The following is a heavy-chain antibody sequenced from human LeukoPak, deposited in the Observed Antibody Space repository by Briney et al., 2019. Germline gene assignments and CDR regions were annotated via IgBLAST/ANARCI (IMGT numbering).Heavy chain of an antibody. D-gene: IGHD3-22*01. V-gene: IGHV3-7*01. Sequence: GGSLRLSSAASGLTFSSYWMSWVRQAPGKGLEWVANIKNDETEKYYVDSVKGRFTISRDNAKSSLYLQMNSLRAEDTAVYYCARLHNSGYSINWGQGTMVTVSS. CDR1: GLTFSSYW. CDR2: IKNDETEK. CDR3: ARLHNSGYSIN. J-gene: IGHJ3*01.